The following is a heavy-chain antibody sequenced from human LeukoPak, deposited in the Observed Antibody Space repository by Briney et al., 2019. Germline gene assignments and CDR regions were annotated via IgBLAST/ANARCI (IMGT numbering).Heavy chain of an antibody. J-gene: IGHJ4*02. CDR2: ISSSSSYI. CDR1: GFTFRSYS. CDR3: ARDMGDSSSSRGYFDY. V-gene: IGHV3-21*01. Sequence: GGSLRLSCAASGFTFRSYSMNWVRQAPGKGLEWVSSISSSSSYIDYAHSVRGRFTISRDNAKNSLYLQMNSLRADDTAVYYCARDMGDSSSSRGYFDYWGQGTLVTVSS. D-gene: IGHD6-6*01.